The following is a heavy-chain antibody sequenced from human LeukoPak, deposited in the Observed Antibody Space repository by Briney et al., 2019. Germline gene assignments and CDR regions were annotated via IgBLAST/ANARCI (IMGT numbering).Heavy chain of an antibody. Sequence: PGGSLRLSCAASGFTFSSYGMHWVRQAPGKGLEWVAVISYDGSNKYYRDFLKGRFTISRDNSKKSLYLQMNSLRAEDTAVYYCAREPPFTYYFDLWGQGTLVTVSS. V-gene: IGHV3-30*03. CDR3: AREPPFTYYFDL. CDR1: GFTFSSYG. D-gene: IGHD1-14*01. CDR2: ISYDGSNK. J-gene: IGHJ4*02.